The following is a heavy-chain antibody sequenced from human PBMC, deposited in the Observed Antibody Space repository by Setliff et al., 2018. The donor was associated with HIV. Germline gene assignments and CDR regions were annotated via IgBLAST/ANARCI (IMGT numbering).Heavy chain of an antibody. CDR2: IIPMFGSA. Sequence: GASVKVSCKASGGRFSSYAMSWVRQAPGQGLEWMGGIIPMFGSANYAQKFQGRVTITADGSTRTVYMVLSSLRSEDTAVYYCARGTDGDYYYYMDAWGKGTTVTVSS. V-gene: IGHV1-69*13. D-gene: IGHD3-10*01. CDR3: ARGTDGDYYYYMDA. J-gene: IGHJ6*03. CDR1: GGRFSSYA.